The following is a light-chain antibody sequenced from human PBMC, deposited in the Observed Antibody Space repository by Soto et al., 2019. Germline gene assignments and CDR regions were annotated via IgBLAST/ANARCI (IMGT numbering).Light chain of an antibody. CDR3: QQRSNGLT. Sequence: ESLLTQSPGTLSLSPGEGATLSCRASQSVSSSYLAWYQQKPGQAPRLLIYDASNRATGIPARFSGSGSGTDFILIISGLEPEDSAVYYCQQRSNGLTCGGGTKV. CDR1: QSVSSSY. CDR2: DAS. V-gene: IGKV3D-20*02. J-gene: IGKJ4*01.